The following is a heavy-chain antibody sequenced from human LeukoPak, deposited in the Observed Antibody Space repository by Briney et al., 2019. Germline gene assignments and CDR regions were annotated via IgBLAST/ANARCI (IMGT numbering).Heavy chain of an antibody. D-gene: IGHD3-16*01. CDR2: ISGSGGST. J-gene: IGHJ6*02. Sequence: GGSLRLSCAASGFTFSSYAMSWVRRAPGTGLEWVSAISGSGGSTYYADSVKGRFTISRDNSKNTLYLQMNSLRAEDTAVYYCAKVRDYDYVWGSSGGMDVWGQGTTVTVSS. CDR3: AKVRDYDYVWGSSGGMDV. CDR1: GFTFSSYA. V-gene: IGHV3-23*01.